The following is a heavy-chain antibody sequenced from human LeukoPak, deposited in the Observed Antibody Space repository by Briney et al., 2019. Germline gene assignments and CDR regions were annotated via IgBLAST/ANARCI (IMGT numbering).Heavy chain of an antibody. D-gene: IGHD3-10*01. Sequence: PSQTLSLTCTVSGGSVSSGSYYGSWIRQPPGKGLEWIGYIYNSGSTNYNPSLKSRVTISVDTSKNQFSLKLNSVTAADMAVYYCARNRLYGSGSGDFDHWGQGTLVTVSS. CDR2: IYNSGST. V-gene: IGHV4-61*01. CDR3: ARNRLYGSGSGDFDH. CDR1: GGSVSSGSYY. J-gene: IGHJ4*02.